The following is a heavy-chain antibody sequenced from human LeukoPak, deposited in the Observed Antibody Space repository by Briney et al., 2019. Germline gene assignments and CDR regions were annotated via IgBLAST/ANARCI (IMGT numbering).Heavy chain of an antibody. J-gene: IGHJ4*02. V-gene: IGHV1-18*04. Sequence: ASVKVSCKASGYTFTSYGISWVRQAPGQGLEWMGWISAYNGNTNYAQKLQGRATMTTDTSTSTAYMELRSLRSDDTAVYYCARDHLGYCSSTSCYGGYWGQGTLVTVSS. CDR1: GYTFTSYG. D-gene: IGHD2-2*01. CDR2: ISAYNGNT. CDR3: ARDHLGYCSSTSCYGGY.